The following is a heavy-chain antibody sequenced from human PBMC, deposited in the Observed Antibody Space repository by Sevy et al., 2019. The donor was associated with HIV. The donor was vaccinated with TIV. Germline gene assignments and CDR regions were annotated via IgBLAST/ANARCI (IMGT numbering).Heavy chain of an antibody. CDR2: IKQDGSEK. D-gene: IGHD1-26*01. CDR1: GFTFSSYW. CDR3: ARDQWELQGCFDY. Sequence: GGSLRLSCAASGFTFSSYWMSWVRQAPGKGLEWVANIKQDGSEKYYVDSVKGRFTISRDNAKNSLYLQMNSLRAEDTAVYYCARDQWELQGCFDYWGQGTLVTVSS. V-gene: IGHV3-7*01. J-gene: IGHJ4*02.